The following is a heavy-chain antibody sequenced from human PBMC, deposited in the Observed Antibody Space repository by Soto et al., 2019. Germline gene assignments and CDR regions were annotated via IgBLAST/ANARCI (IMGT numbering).Heavy chain of an antibody. CDR2: ISSSSSYI. J-gene: IGHJ4*02. D-gene: IGHD3-22*01. Sequence: GGSLRLSCAASGFTFSSYSMNWVRQAPGKGLEWVSSISSSSSYIYYADSVKGRFTISRDNAKNSLYLQMNSLRAEDTAVYYCAKSPVGYYDSSGYQGHWGQGTLVTVSS. CDR3: AKSPVGYYDSSGYQGH. CDR1: GFTFSSYS. V-gene: IGHV3-21*01.